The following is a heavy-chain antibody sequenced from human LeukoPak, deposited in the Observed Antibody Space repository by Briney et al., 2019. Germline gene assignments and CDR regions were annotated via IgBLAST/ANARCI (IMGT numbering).Heavy chain of an antibody. D-gene: IGHD6-13*01. Sequence: SETLSLTCAVSGGSISSGGYSWSWIRQPPGKGLEWIGYIYYSGSTNYNPSLKSRVTISVDTSKNQFSLKLSSVTAADTAVYYCAQDTSAAGTDYWGQGTLVTVSS. CDR3: AQDTSAAGTDY. J-gene: IGHJ4*02. CDR1: GGSISSGGYS. CDR2: IYYSGST. V-gene: IGHV4-61*08.